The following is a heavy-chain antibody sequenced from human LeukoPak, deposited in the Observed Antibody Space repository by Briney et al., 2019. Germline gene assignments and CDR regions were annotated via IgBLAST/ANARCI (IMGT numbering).Heavy chain of an antibody. CDR1: GGSISSSRYY. V-gene: IGHV4-39*01. Sequence: SETLSLTCTVSGGSISSSRYYWGWIRQPPGKGLEWIGSIYYSGSTNYNPSPKSRVTMSVDTSKNQFSLKLSSVTAADTAVYYCARGSSPYNWFDPWGQGTLVTVSS. CDR3: ARGSSPYNWFDP. D-gene: IGHD1-26*01. J-gene: IGHJ5*02. CDR2: IYYSGST.